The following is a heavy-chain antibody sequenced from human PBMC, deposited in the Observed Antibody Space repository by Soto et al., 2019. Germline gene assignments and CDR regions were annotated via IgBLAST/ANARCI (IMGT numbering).Heavy chain of an antibody. CDR2: ISYDGSNK. V-gene: IGHV3-30-3*01. J-gene: IGHJ4*02. D-gene: IGHD4-17*01. Sequence: QVQLVESGGGVVQPGRSLRLSCAASGFTFSSYAMHWVRQAPGKGLERVAVISYDGSNKYYADSVKGRFTISRDNSKNTLHVQMNRLRSDATVVYCCRRDLVNGDYAFPYWCQGTLVTVSS. CDR3: RRDLVNGDYAFPY. CDR1: GFTFSSYA.